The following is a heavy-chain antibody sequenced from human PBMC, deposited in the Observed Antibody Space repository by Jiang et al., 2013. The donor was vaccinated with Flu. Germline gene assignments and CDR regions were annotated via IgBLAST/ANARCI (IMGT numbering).Heavy chain of an antibody. CDR2: INHSGST. D-gene: IGHD2-8*01. J-gene: IGHJ6*02. CDR1: GGSFSGYY. Sequence: GLVKPSGTLSLTCAVYGGSFSGYYWSWIRQPPGKGLEWIGEINHSGSTNYNPSLKSRVTISVDTSKNQFSLKLSSVTAADTAVYYCARGQRQLLYGRGYYYYGMDVWGQGTTVTVSS. V-gene: IGHV4-34*01. CDR3: ARGQRQLLYGRGYYYYGMDV.